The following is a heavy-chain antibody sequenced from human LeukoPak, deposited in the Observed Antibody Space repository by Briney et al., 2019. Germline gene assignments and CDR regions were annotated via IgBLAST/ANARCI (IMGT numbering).Heavy chain of an antibody. D-gene: IGHD2-15*01. CDR2: INPSGGST. CDR1: GYTFTSYY. J-gene: IGHJ4*02. V-gene: IGHV1-46*03. CDR3: ASCSGGSCYLAY. Sequence: ASVKVSCKASGYTFTSYYMHWVRQAPGQGLEWMGIINPSGGSTSYARKFQGRVTMTRDTSTSTVYMELSSLRSEDTAVYYCASCSGGSCYLAYWGQGTLVTVSS.